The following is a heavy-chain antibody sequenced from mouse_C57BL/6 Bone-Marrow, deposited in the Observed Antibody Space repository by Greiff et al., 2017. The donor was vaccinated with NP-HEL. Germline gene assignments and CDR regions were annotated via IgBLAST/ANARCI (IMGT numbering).Heavy chain of an antibody. D-gene: IGHD4-1*01. CDR1: GYTFTSYG. CDR2: IYPRSGNT. CDR3: ARWDWDEGYFDV. Sequence: VKLVESGAELARPGASVKLSCKASGYTFTSYGISWVKQRTGQGLEWIGEIYPRSGNTYYNEKFKGKATLTADKSSSTAYMELRSLTSEDSAVYFCARWDWDEGYFDVWGTGTTVTVSS. V-gene: IGHV1-81*01. J-gene: IGHJ1*03.